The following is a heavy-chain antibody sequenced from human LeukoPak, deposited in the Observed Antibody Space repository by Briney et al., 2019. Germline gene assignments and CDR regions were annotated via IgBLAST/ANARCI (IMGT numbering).Heavy chain of an antibody. D-gene: IGHD6-19*01. Sequence: SETLSLTCAVSGYSISSGYVWGWIRQPPGKGLEWIGSSHYTGSTYYNPSLKSRLTISLGTSKNQLSLKLSSVTAADTAVYYCARRYSSDWFFDYWGQGTLVTVSS. CDR2: SHYTGST. CDR1: GYSISSGYV. J-gene: IGHJ4*02. CDR3: ARRYSSDWFFDY. V-gene: IGHV4-38-2*01.